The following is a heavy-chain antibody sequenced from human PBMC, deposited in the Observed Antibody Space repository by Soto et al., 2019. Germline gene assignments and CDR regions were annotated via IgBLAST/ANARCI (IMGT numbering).Heavy chain of an antibody. Sequence: QIQLVQSGTEVKKPGASVKVSCKASGYTFTSYGISWVRQAPGQGLEWMGWISAYNDNINYAQKLQGRVTMTTDISTSTAYMELRSLRSDDTAVYFCARDQVGATGDYWGQGTLVTVSS. CDR3: ARDQVGATGDY. CDR2: ISAYNDNI. V-gene: IGHV1-18*01. CDR1: GYTFTSYG. D-gene: IGHD1-26*01. J-gene: IGHJ4*02.